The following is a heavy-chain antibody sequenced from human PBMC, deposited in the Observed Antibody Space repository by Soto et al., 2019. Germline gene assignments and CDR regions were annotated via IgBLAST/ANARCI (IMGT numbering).Heavy chain of an antibody. V-gene: IGHV3-30*18. Sequence: QVPLVESGGGVVQPGRSLRLSCAASGFTFSSYGMHWVRQAPGKGLEWVAVISYDGSNKYYADSVKGRFTISRDNSKNTLYLQMNSLRAEDTAVYYCAKDVSSDWPHYYYYGMDVWGQGTTVTVSS. CDR2: ISYDGSNK. CDR1: GFTFSSYG. CDR3: AKDVSSDWPHYYYYGMDV. J-gene: IGHJ6*02. D-gene: IGHD2-21*01.